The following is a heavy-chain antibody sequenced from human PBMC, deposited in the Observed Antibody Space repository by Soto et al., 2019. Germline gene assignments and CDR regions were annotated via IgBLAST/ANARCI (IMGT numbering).Heavy chain of an antibody. CDR1: GFSLSTSGVG. CDR2: IYWDDDK. V-gene: IGHV2-5*02. D-gene: IGHD3-10*01. CDR3: AKLTLVRGFNYYYYIDV. J-gene: IGHJ6*03. Sequence: SGPTLVKPTQTLTLTCTFSGFSLSTSGVGVGWIRQPPGKALDWLALIYWDDDKRYSPSLKSRLTITKDTSKNQVVLTVTSMDPMDTATYYCAKLTLVRGFNYYYYIDVWGKGTTVTVSS.